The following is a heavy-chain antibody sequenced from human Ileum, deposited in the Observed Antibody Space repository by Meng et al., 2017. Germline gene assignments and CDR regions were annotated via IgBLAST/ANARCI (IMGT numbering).Heavy chain of an antibody. Sequence: QGPLQESGPALVRPSETLSLICPVSVASVTTSHYQWGWIRQPPGKGLEWIGYASTNYNPSLKSRLTISLDTSKNQVSLKLTSVTAADTAVYYCARDHWGSLDYWGQGILVTVSS. CDR1: VASVTTSHYQ. J-gene: IGHJ4*02. D-gene: IGHD7-27*01. CDR2: AST. V-gene: IGHV4-61*01. CDR3: ARDHWGSLDY.